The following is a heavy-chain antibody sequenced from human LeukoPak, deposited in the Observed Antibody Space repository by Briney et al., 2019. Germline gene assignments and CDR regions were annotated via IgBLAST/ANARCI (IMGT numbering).Heavy chain of an antibody. V-gene: IGHV5-51*01. D-gene: IGHD3-10*01. Sequence: GESLKISCKAPGYKFTSYWIGWVRQMPGKGLEWLGIIYPGDSDTRSSPSFQGQVTISADKSKTTVYLQWSSLEASDSAMYYCVRWRGEYYFDYWGQGTLVTVSS. CDR1: GYKFTSYW. CDR3: VRWRGEYYFDY. J-gene: IGHJ4*02. CDR2: IYPGDSDT.